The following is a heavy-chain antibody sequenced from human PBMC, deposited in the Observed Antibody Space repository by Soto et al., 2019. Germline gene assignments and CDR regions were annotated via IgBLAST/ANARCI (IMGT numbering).Heavy chain of an antibody. CDR3: ARGTLCPDYYDILTGLLDY. V-gene: IGHV1-3*01. Sequence: ASVKVTCKASGYTFTSYAMHWVRQAPGQRLEWMGWINAGNGNTNYAQKFQGRVTMTRDTSTSTAYMELRSLRSDDTAVYYCARGTLCPDYYDILTGLLDYWGQGTQVTVSS. J-gene: IGHJ4*02. D-gene: IGHD3-9*01. CDR1: GYTFTSYA. CDR2: INAGNGNT.